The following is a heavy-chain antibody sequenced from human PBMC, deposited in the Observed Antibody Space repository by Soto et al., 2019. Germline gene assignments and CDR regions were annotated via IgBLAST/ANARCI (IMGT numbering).Heavy chain of an antibody. CDR3: ARGDWPTQMDV. D-gene: IGHD2-21*01. CDR2: IYFSGGT. CDR1: GGSISGGTYY. V-gene: IGHV4-31*03. J-gene: IGHJ6*02. Sequence: QVQLQESGPGLVKPSQTLSLTCTVSGGSISGGTYYWSWIRQPPGQGLEWIGYIYFSGGTYYNPPLKSRLIISVDTSKNQFSLRLSSVTAADTAVYYCARGDWPTQMDVWGQGTTVTVSS.